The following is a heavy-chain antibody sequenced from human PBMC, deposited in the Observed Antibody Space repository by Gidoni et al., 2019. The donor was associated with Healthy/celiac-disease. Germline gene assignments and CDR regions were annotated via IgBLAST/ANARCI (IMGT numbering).Heavy chain of an antibody. V-gene: IGHV3-33*01. J-gene: IGHJ4*02. CDR1: GFTFSSYG. D-gene: IGHD5-12*01. Sequence: QVQLVESGGGVVQPGRSLRLSCAASGFTFSSYGMHWVRQAPGKGLEWVAVIWYDGSNKYYADSVKGRFTISRDNSKNTLYLQMNSLRAEDTAVYYCARGLRRDPFDYWGQGTLVTVSS. CDR3: ARGLRRDPFDY. CDR2: IWYDGSNK.